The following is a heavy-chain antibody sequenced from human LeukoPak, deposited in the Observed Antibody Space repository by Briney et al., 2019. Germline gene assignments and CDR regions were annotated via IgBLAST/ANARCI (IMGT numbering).Heavy chain of an antibody. J-gene: IGHJ4*02. CDR3: ARDIGYSSGWEFDY. CDR1: GYTFTSYD. V-gene: IGHV1-8*01. Sequence: GASVKVSCKASGYTFTSYDINWVRQATGQGLEWMGWMNPNSGNTGYAQKFQGRVTMTRNTSISTAYMELSSLRSEDTAVYYCARDIGYSSGWEFDYWGQGTLVTVSS. D-gene: IGHD6-19*01. CDR2: MNPNSGNT.